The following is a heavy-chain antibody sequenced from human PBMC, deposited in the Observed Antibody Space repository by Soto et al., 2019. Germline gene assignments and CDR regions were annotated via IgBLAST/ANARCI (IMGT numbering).Heavy chain of an antibody. Sequence: SETLSLTCTVSGGSISSYYWSWIRQPPGKGLEWIGYIYYSGSTNYNPSLKSRVTISVDTSKNQFSLKLSSVTAADTAVYYCARAGDSNYVGLNYYYYYGMDVWGQGTTVTVSS. D-gene: IGHD4-4*01. CDR2: IYYSGST. J-gene: IGHJ6*02. CDR1: GGSISSYY. CDR3: ARAGDSNYVGLNYYYYYGMDV. V-gene: IGHV4-59*01.